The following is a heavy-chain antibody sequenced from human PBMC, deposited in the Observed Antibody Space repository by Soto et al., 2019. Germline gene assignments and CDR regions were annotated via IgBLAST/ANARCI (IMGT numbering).Heavy chain of an antibody. CDR1: GFTFSNYA. Sequence: GGSLRLSCAASGFTFSNYAMSWVRQAPGKGLEWVSTIHGGGDYTHYKDSVKDRFTITRDKSTNTQKLQINSLRAEDTAVYYCAKEVWSGPMDVWGQGTTVTVSS. V-gene: IGHV3-23*01. D-gene: IGHD3-3*01. CDR3: AKEVWSGPMDV. J-gene: IGHJ6*02. CDR2: IHGGGDYT.